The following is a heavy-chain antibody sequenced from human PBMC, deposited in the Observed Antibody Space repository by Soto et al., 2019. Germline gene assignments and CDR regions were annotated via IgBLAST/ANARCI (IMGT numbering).Heavy chain of an antibody. Sequence: EVQLVESGGGLVQPGGSLRLSCAASGFIFDSFALSWVRQAPGKGLEWVSGIGGSGGRTYYADSVKGRFTISRDNSKNTLYLQMSSLSAEDTAIYDCAKDRAFWFGEGGWFDPWGQGTLVTVSS. CDR2: IGGSGGRT. V-gene: IGHV3-23*04. J-gene: IGHJ5*02. D-gene: IGHD3-10*01. CDR1: GFIFDSFA. CDR3: AKDRAFWFGEGGWFDP.